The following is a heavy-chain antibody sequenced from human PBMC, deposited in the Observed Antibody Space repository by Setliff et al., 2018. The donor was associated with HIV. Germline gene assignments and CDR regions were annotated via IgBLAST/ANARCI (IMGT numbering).Heavy chain of an antibody. J-gene: IGHJ4*02. Sequence: ASVKVSCKASGYTFTSYAMHWVRQAPGQRLEWMGWINAGNGNTKYSQKFQGRVTITRDTSASTAYMELRSLRSADTAVYYCARDMTTPFDYWGQGTLVTVSS. V-gene: IGHV1-3*01. CDR1: GYTFTSYA. CDR3: ARDMTTPFDY. D-gene: IGHD4-17*01. CDR2: INAGNGNT.